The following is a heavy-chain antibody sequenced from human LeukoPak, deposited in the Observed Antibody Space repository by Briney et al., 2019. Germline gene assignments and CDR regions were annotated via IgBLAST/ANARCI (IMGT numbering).Heavy chain of an antibody. J-gene: IGHJ4*02. D-gene: IGHD3-10*02. CDR1: GGSISSSSYY. CDR2: IYYSGST. V-gene: IGHV4-39*07. Sequence: SETLSLTCTVSGGSISSSSYYWGWIRQPPGKGLEWIGSIYYSGSTYYNPSLKSRVTISVDTSKNQFSLKLSSVTAADTAVYYCARDSHYVFDYWGQGTLVTVSS. CDR3: ARDSHYVFDY.